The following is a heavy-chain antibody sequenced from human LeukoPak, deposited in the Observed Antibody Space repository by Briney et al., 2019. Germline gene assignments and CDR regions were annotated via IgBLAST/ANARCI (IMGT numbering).Heavy chain of an antibody. Sequence: PGGSLRLSCAASGFTFNTYEMNWVRQAPGKGLEWVSYISSSGSSIHYADSVKGRFTISRDNAKNSLYLQMNSLRAEDTAVYYCARESSWELNWFDPWGQGTLVTVSS. CDR1: GFTFNTYE. V-gene: IGHV3-48*03. CDR2: ISSSGSSI. J-gene: IGHJ5*02. D-gene: IGHD1-26*01. CDR3: ARESSWELNWFDP.